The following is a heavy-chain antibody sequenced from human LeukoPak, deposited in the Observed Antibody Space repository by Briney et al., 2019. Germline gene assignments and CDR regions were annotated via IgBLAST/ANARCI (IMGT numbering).Heavy chain of an antibody. J-gene: IGHJ6*03. V-gene: IGHV1-3*03. CDR1: GYTFTGYY. CDR3: ATTPEGYYYYYMDV. D-gene: IGHD1/OR15-1a*01. CDR2: INAGNGNT. Sequence: GASVKVSCKASGYTFTGYYMHWVRQAPGQRLEWMGWINAGNGNTKYSQEFQGRVTMTEDTSTDTAYMELSSLRSEDTAVYYCATTPEGYYYYYMDVWGKGTTVTVSS.